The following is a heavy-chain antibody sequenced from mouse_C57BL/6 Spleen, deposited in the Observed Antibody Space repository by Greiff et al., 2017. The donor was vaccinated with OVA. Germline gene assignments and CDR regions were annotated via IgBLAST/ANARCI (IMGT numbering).Heavy chain of an antibody. Sequence: EVKLMESGGGLVQPKGSLKLSCAASGFSFNTYAMNWVRQAPGKGLEWVARIRSKSNNYATYYADSVKDRFTISRDDSESMLYLQMNNLKTEDTAMYYCVRSDGYYPYFDYWGQGTTLTVSS. CDR1: GFSFNTYA. CDR3: VRSDGYYPYFDY. CDR2: IRSKSNNYAT. J-gene: IGHJ2*01. D-gene: IGHD2-3*01. V-gene: IGHV10-1*01.